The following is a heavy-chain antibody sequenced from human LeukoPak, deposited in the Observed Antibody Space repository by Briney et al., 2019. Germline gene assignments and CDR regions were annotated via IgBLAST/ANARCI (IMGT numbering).Heavy chain of an antibody. J-gene: IGHJ3*02. CDR2: ISYDGSNK. V-gene: IGHV3-30*19. CDR1: GFTFSGYG. D-gene: IGHD7-27*01. Sequence: GGSLRLSCAASGFTFSGYGMHWVRQAPGKGLEWVAVISYDGSNKYYADSVKGRFTISRDNSKNTLYLQMNSLRAEDTAVYYCARVLLTGDRPGAFDIWGQGTMVTVSS. CDR3: ARVLLTGDRPGAFDI.